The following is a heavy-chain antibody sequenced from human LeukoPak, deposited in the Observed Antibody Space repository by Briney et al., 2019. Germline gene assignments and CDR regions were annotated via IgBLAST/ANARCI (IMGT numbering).Heavy chain of an antibody. CDR1: GGSISSSSYY. Sequence: PSETLSLTCTVSGGSISSSSYYWGWIRQPPGKGLEWIGSIYYSGSTYYNPSLKSRVTISVDTSKNQFSLKLSSVTAADTAVYYCARREKMATIGGYFDYWGQGILVTVSS. V-gene: IGHV4-39*01. CDR2: IYYSGST. CDR3: ARREKMATIGGYFDY. J-gene: IGHJ4*02. D-gene: IGHD5-24*01.